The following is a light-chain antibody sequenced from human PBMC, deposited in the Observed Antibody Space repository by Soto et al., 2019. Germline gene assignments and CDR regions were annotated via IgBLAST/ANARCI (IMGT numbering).Light chain of an antibody. CDR2: DAS. J-gene: IGKJ5*01. CDR1: QTIRSL. CDR3: QQYQTYAT. V-gene: IGKV1-5*01. Sequence: DIQMTHSPSTLSASVWDRVTITCRASQTIRSLLAWYQQKPGKAPKALIYDASRLGSGVPSRFSGSGSGTEFTLTISSLQPDDFATYYCQQYQTYATFGHGTRLEIK.